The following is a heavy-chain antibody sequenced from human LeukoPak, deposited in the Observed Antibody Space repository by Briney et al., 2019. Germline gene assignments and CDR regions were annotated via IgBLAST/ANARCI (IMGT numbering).Heavy chain of an antibody. CDR3: AKGMYSSGPPFDY. J-gene: IGHJ4*02. D-gene: IGHD6-19*01. CDR2: ISWNSGSI. Sequence: PGGSLRLSCAACGFTFDDYAMHWVRQAPGKGLEWISGISWNSGSIGYADSVKGRFTISRDNAKNSLYLQMNSLRAEDTALYYCAKGMYSSGPPFDYWGQGTLVTVSS. V-gene: IGHV3-9*01. CDR1: GFTFDDYA.